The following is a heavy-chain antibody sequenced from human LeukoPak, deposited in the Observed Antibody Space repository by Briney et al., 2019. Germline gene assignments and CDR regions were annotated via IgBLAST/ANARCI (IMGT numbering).Heavy chain of an antibody. V-gene: IGHV3-66*01. D-gene: IGHD3-22*01. CDR3: ARDSRSSGCAY. Sequence: GGSLRLSCAASGFTVSSNYMSWVRQAPGKGLEWVSVIYSGGSTYYADSVKSRFTISRDNSKNTLYLQMNSLRAEDTAVYYCARDSRSSGCAYWGQGTLVTVSS. CDR2: IYSGGST. J-gene: IGHJ4*02. CDR1: GFTVSSNY.